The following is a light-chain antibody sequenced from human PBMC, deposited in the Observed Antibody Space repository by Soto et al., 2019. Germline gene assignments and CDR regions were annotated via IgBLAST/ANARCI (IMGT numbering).Light chain of an antibody. Sequence: PSSLSASVGDRVTITCRASQSISSYLNWYQQKPGKAPKLLIYEASSLESGVPSRFSGSGPGTEFTLTISSLQPDDFATYYCQRYNNIARTFGQGTKVDIK. CDR1: QSISSY. J-gene: IGKJ1*01. V-gene: IGKV1-5*03. CDR3: QRYNNIART. CDR2: EAS.